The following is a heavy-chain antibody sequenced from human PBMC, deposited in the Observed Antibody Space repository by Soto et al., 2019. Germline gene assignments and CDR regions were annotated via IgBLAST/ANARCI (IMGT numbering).Heavy chain of an antibody. CDR3: ARDYYDSSGPNWFAP. J-gene: IGHJ5*02. CDR2: IYYSGST. Sequence: TLSLTCTVSGGSISSYYWSWIRQPPGKGLEWIWYIYYSGSTNFNPSLKRRDTIAVDTSKNQFAMKLSSLTAADTAVYYCARDYYDSSGPNWFAPWGQGTLVTVSS. CDR1: GGSISSYY. V-gene: IGHV4-59*01. D-gene: IGHD3-22*01.